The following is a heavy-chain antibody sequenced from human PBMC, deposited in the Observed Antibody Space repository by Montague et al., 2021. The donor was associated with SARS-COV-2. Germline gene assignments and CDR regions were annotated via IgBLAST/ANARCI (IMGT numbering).Heavy chain of an antibody. V-gene: IGHV3-33*08. D-gene: IGHD6-13*01. J-gene: IGHJ4*02. CDR1: GFTFSSYG. Sequence: SLRLSCAASGFTFSSYGMHWVRQAPGKGLEWVSVIWYDGSNKYYADSVKGRFTISRDNSKNTLYLQMNSLRAEDTAVYYCARESDGYSSSSWWGFYFDXWGQGTLVTVSS. CDR3: ARESDGYSSSSWWGFYFDX. CDR2: IWYDGSNK.